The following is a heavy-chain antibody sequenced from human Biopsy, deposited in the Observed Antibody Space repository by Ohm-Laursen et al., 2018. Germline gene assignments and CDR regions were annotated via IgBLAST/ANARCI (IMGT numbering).Heavy chain of an antibody. CDR2: NIPILGTG. J-gene: IGHJ1*01. CDR1: EGTFSNYG. D-gene: IGHD3-9*01. CDR3: ATKLTGYFHH. V-gene: IGHV1-69*06. Sequence: SVKVSCNVPEGTFSNYGVNWVRQAPGQGLGWLGGNIPILGTGNYAHQFQDRVTVVADTSTSTATMELRSLRSDDTAVYYCATKLTGYFHHWGQGTLVIVSS.